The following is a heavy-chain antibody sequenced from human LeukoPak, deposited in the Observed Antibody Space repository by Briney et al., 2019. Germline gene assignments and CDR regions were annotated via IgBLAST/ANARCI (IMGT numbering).Heavy chain of an antibody. V-gene: IGHV3-23*03. Sequence: GGSLRLSCAASGFTFSSYAMSWVRQAPGKGLEWVSVIYSGGSTYYADSVKGRFTISRDNSKNTLYLQMNRLRAEDTAVYFCAKRGVVIRVILVGFHKEAYYFDSWGRGALVTVSS. CDR1: GFTFSSYA. J-gene: IGHJ4*02. D-gene: IGHD3-22*01. CDR3: AKRGVVIRVILVGFHKEAYYFDS. CDR2: IYSGGST.